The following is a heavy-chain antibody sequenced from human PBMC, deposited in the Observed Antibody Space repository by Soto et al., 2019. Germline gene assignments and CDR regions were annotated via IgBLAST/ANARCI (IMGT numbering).Heavy chain of an antibody. J-gene: IGHJ4*02. Sequence: EVQLVESGGGLVQPGRSLRLSCTTSGFTFGGYALSWVRRSPGKGLEWVGSIRGKAYSGTTEYAASVRGRFTISRDDSRSILSLQMNSLKTEDTAVYFCSRYRVAADIADFDYWGQGTLVTVSS. CDR2: IRGKAYSGTT. V-gene: IGHV3-49*04. CDR1: GFTFGGYA. CDR3: SRYRVAADIADFDY. D-gene: IGHD6-13*01.